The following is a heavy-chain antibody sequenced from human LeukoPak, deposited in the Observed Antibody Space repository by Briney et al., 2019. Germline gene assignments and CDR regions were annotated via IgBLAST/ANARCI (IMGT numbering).Heavy chain of an antibody. CDR2: INPNSGGT. CDR3: ARDSHYGDYGGVDWFDP. CDR1: GYTFTGYY. D-gene: IGHD4-17*01. Sequence: ASVKVSCKASGYTFTGYYMHWVRQAPGQGLEWMGWINPNSGGTNYAQKFQGRVTMTRDTSISTAYMELSRLRSDDTAVYYCARDSHYGDYGGVDWFDPWGQGTLVTVSS. J-gene: IGHJ5*02. V-gene: IGHV1-2*02.